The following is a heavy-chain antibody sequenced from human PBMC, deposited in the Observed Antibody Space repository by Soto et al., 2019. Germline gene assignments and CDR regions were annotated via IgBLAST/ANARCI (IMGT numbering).Heavy chain of an antibody. V-gene: IGHV1-3*01. D-gene: IGHD7-27*01. Sequence: ASVKVSCKASGYTFTRYAMHWVRQAPGQRLEWMGWINAGNGNTKYSQKFQGRVTITRDTSASTAYMELSSLRSEDTAVYYCAREPIPQLTGDAFDIWGQGTMVTVSS. CDR3: AREPIPQLTGDAFDI. CDR1: GYTFTRYA. CDR2: INAGNGNT. J-gene: IGHJ3*02.